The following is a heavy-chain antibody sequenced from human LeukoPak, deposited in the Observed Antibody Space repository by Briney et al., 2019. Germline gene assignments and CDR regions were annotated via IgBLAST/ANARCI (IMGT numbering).Heavy chain of an antibody. CDR1: GDSVSSNSAA. J-gene: IGHJ6*02. D-gene: IGHD1-7*01. CDR3: ARVKATGTTLIWDYFSMDV. CDR2: TYYRSKWYN. V-gene: IGHV6-1*01. Sequence: SQTLSLTCAISGDSVSSNSAAWNWTRQSPSRGLEWLGRTYYRSKWYNDYAVSVKSRITINPDTSMNQFSLQLNSVTPEDTAVYYCARVKATGTTLIWDYFSMDVWGQGTTVTVSS.